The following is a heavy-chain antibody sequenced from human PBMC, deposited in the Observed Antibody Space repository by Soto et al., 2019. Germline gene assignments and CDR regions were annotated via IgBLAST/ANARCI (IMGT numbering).Heavy chain of an antibody. Sequence: ASVKVSCKASGYTFTGYYMHWVRQAPGQGLEWMGWINPNSGGTNYAQKFQGRVTMTRDTSISTAYMELRSLTSDDTAVYYCAREGYSSGFDPFDFWGQGTKVTVSS. CDR2: INPNSGGT. CDR3: AREGYSSGFDPFDF. J-gene: IGHJ3*01. V-gene: IGHV1-2*02. D-gene: IGHD5-18*01. CDR1: GYTFTGYY.